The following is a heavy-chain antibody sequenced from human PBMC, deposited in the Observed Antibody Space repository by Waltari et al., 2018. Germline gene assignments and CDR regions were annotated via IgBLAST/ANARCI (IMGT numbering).Heavy chain of an antibody. CDR1: GFTFDDYA. J-gene: IGHJ2*01. CDR3: AKTTVTLPWWYFDL. CDR2: ISWNSGSI. V-gene: IGHV3-9*01. Sequence: QLVESGGGAVQPGRSLRLSCAASGFTFDDYAMHWVRPAPGKGLEWVSGISWNSGSIGYADSVKGRFTISRDNAKNSLYLQMNSLRAEDTALYYCAKTTVTLPWWYFDLWGRGTLVTVSS. D-gene: IGHD4-17*01.